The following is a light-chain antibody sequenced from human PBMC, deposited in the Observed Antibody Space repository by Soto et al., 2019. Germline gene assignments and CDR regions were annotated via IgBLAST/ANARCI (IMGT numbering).Light chain of an antibody. V-gene: IGKV3-20*01. Sequence: EIVLTQSPGTLSLSPGERATLSCRASQSVSSSYLAWYQQKPGQAPRLLIYGASSRATGIPDRFSGSGSGTDFTLPISRLEPEDFAVYYFQQYGSSIFTFGPGTKVDI. CDR2: GAS. J-gene: IGKJ3*01. CDR3: QQYGSSIFT. CDR1: QSVSSSY.